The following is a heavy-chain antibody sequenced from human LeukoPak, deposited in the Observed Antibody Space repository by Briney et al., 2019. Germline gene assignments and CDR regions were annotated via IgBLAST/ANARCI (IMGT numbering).Heavy chain of an antibody. CDR1: GFTFSSYG. D-gene: IGHD4-17*01. CDR3: ARVRLSYGDYGDAFDI. V-gene: IGHV3-30*02. J-gene: IGHJ3*02. CDR2: IRYDGSNK. Sequence: GGSLRLSCAASGFTFSSYGMHWVRQAPGKGLEWVAFIRYDGSNKYYADSVKGRFTISRDNSKNTLYLQMNSLRAEDTAVYYCARVRLSYGDYGDAFDIWGQGTMVTVSS.